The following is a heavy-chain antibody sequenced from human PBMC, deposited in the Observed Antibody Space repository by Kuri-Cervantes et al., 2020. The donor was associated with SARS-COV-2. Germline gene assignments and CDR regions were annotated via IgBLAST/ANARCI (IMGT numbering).Heavy chain of an antibody. Sequence: GESLKISCAASGFTFDNYAMTWFRQAPGKGLEWVANIRQDGSEKYYVDSVKGRFTISRDNAKNSLYLQMNSLRAEDTAVYYCARATVLEWLLGPNFDYWGQGTLVTVSS. J-gene: IGHJ4*02. CDR1: GFTFDNYA. CDR2: IRQDGSEK. D-gene: IGHD3-3*01. CDR3: ARATVLEWLLGPNFDY. V-gene: IGHV3-7*03.